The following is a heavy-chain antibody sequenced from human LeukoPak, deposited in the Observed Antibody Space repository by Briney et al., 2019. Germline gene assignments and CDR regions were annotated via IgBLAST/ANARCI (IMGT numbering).Heavy chain of an antibody. CDR1: GYSFTSYW. Sequence: GESLKISCKGSGYSFTSYWISWVRQMPGKGLEWMGRIDPSDSYTNYSPSFQGHVTIPADKSISTAYLQWSSLKASDTAMYYCARLGDDCSSTSCPDYWGQGTLVTVSS. CDR2: IDPSDSYT. J-gene: IGHJ4*02. CDR3: ARLGDDCSSTSCPDY. D-gene: IGHD2-2*01. V-gene: IGHV5-10-1*01.